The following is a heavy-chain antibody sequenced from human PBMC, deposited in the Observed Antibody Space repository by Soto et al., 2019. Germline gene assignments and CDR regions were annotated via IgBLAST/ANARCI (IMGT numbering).Heavy chain of an antibody. V-gene: IGHV3-53*05. CDR1: EFTVTSNY. J-gene: IGHJ4*02. CDR2: IYSGGST. CDR3: ARATYCTGGSCLLDY. D-gene: IGHD2-15*01. Sequence: GGSLRLSCAASEFTVTSNYMSWVRQAPGKGLEWVSVIYSGGSTYYADFVKGRFTISRDNSKNTVYLQMNSLRAEDTAVYYCARATYCTGGSCLLDYWAQGTLVTVSS.